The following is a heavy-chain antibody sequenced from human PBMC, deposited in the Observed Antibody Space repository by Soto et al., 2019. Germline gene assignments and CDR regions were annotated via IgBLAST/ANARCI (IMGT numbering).Heavy chain of an antibody. J-gene: IGHJ4*02. Sequence: SKTLSLTCALYGGSFDGYYWSWIRQSPGKGLEWIGEIHHSGRTKYNPSLKSRVSLSVDTSTKQFSLKPTSVTAADRGVYYCARGVDSWSGYLFWGQGXPVTVYS. CDR3: ARGVDSWSGYLF. D-gene: IGHD3-3*01. CDR1: GGSFDGYY. V-gene: IGHV4-34*01. CDR2: IHHSGRT.